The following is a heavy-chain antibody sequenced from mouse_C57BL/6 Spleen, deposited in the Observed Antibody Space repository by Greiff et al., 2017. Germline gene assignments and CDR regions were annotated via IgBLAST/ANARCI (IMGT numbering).Heavy chain of an antibody. J-gene: IGHJ1*03. CDR1: GYAFSSSW. CDR2: IYPGDGDT. V-gene: IGHV1-82*01. CDR3: ARYLITTVVDWYFDV. Sequence: QVQLQQSGPELVKPGASVKISCKASGYAFSSSWMNWVKQRPGKGLEWIGRIYPGDGDTNYNGKFKGKATLTADKSSSTAYMQLSSLTSEDSAVYFCARYLITTVVDWYFDVWGTGTTVTVSS. D-gene: IGHD1-1*01.